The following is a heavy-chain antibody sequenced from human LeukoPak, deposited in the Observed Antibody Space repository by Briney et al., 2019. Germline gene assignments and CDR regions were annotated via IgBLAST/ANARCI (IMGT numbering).Heavy chain of an antibody. V-gene: IGHV3-30*02. J-gene: IGHJ4*02. CDR2: IRYDGTNK. CDR1: GFTFSIFG. CDR3: AKEKKYYYDGSGYPGYDY. D-gene: IGHD3-22*01. Sequence: GGSLRLSCTASGFTFSIFGMHWVRQAPGKGLEWVTFIRYDGTNKYYADSVKGRFTISRDNSKNTLYLQMNSLRAEDTAVYYCAKEKKYYYDGSGYPGYDYWGQGTLVTVSS.